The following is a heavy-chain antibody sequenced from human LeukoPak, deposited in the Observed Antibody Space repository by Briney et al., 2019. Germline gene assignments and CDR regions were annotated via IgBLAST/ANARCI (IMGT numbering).Heavy chain of an antibody. V-gene: IGHV3-7*01. CDR2: INQDGSEK. D-gene: IGHD3-16*01. Sequence: GSLRLSCAASGFTFSSYWMSWVRQAPGKGLEWVANINQDGSEKYYVDSVKGRFTISRDNAKNSLYLQMNSLRAEDTAVYYCARRSTVGAEDLSGYWGQGTLVTVSS. J-gene: IGHJ4*02. CDR3: ARRSTVGAEDLSGY. CDR1: GFTFSSYW.